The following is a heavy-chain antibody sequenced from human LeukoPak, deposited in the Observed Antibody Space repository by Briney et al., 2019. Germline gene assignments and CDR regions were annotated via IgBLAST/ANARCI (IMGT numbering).Heavy chain of an antibody. D-gene: IGHD3-3*01. Sequence: PSETLSLTCAVYGGSFSGYYWSWIRQPPGKGLEWIGEINHSRSTNYNPSLKSRVTISVDTSKNQFSLKLSSVTAADTAVYYCARRSGYYKFDYWGQGTLVTVSS. V-gene: IGHV4-34*01. J-gene: IGHJ4*02. CDR3: ARRSGYYKFDY. CDR2: INHSRST. CDR1: GGSFSGYY.